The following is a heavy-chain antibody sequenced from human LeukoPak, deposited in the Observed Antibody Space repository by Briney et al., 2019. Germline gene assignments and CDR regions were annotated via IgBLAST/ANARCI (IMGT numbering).Heavy chain of an antibody. CDR1: GCTFTGYY. V-gene: IGHV1-2*02. Sequence: GASVKVSCKASGCTFTGYYMHWVRQAPGQGLEWMGWINPNSGGTNYAQKFQGRVTMTRDTSISTANMELSRLRSDDTAVYYCARDRVGVRFLEWGPLFYWGQGTLVTVSS. CDR2: INPNSGGT. J-gene: IGHJ4*02. CDR3: ARDRVGVRFLEWGPLFY. D-gene: IGHD3-3*01.